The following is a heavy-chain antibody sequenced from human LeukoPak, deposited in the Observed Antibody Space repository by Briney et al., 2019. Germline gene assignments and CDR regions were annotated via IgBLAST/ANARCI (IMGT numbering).Heavy chain of an antibody. D-gene: IGHD3-22*01. CDR3: TALGYHLDS. V-gene: IGHV3-48*03. CDR1: GFDFGAYE. Sequence: GGSLRLSCAASGFDFGAYEMNWVRQAPGKGLEWVAYFAGSDTTKYYADSVRGRFTISRDNAKKSLYLQMNSLRAEDTALYYCTALGYHLDSWGQGTLVTVSS. CDR2: FAGSDTTK. J-gene: IGHJ4*02.